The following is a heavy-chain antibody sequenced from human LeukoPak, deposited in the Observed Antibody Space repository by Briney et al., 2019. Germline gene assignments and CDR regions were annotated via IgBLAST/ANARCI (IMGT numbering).Heavy chain of an antibody. J-gene: IGHJ4*02. V-gene: IGHV4-34*01. CDR1: GGSFSGYY. CDR2: INHSGST. CDR3: ARGGKGWLQLVGFGY. Sequence: SETLSLTCAVYGGSFSGYYWSWIRQPPGKGLEWIGEINHSGSTNYNPSLKSRVTISVDTSKNQFSLKLSSVTAADTAVYYCARGGKGWLQLVGFGYWGQGTLVTVSS. D-gene: IGHD5-24*01.